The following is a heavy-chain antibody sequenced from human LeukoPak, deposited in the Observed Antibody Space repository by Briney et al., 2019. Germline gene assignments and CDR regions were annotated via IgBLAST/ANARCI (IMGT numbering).Heavy chain of an antibody. J-gene: IGHJ4*02. V-gene: IGHV4-4*07. CDR1: GGSISSYY. CDR2: IYTGGST. D-gene: IGHD2-21*02. CDR3: ASGGDPHYFDY. Sequence: SETLSLTCTVSGGSISSYYWSWIRQPAGPGLEWIGRIYTGGSTNYNPSLKNRVTMSVDTSKNQFSLKLSSVTAADTAVYYCASGGDPHYFDYWGQGTLVTVSS.